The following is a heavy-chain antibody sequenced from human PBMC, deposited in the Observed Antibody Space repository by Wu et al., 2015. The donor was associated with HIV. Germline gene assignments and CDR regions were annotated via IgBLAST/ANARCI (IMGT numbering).Heavy chain of an antibody. V-gene: IGHV1-69*05. Sequence: QVQLVQSGAEVKKPGSSVKVSCKTSGGTFSSYGVSWVRQAPGQGLEWMGRIIPIFDTSNYAQKFQGRVTITTDKSTNTAYMEVSSLRSEDTAVYYCARELDYDILTGQSQGAFDIWGQGTMVTVSS. CDR1: GGTFSSYG. D-gene: IGHD3-9*01. J-gene: IGHJ3*02. CDR2: IIPIFDTS. CDR3: ARELDYDILTGQSQGAFDI.